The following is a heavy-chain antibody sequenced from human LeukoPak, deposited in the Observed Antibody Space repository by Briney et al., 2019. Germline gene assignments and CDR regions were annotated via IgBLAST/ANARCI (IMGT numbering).Heavy chain of an antibody. V-gene: IGHV3-21*04. Sequence: GGSLRLSCAASGFTFSSYSMNWVRQAPGKGLEWVSAISGSGTYIYYADSVKGRFTISRDNAKNSLYLQMNSLRAEDTAVYYCAREVEWLVYFDYWGQGTLVTVSS. J-gene: IGHJ4*02. CDR3: AREVEWLVYFDY. D-gene: IGHD3-3*01. CDR2: ISGSGTYI. CDR1: GFTFSSYS.